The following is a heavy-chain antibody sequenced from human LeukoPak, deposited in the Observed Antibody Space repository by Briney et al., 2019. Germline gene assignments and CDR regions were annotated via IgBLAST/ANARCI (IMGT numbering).Heavy chain of an antibody. CDR3: ARAYPVSGSYNWLDP. Sequence: PGGSLRLSCAASGFTFSNYYMTWVRQAPGKGLEWVSSISNIYNYIYYANSVKGRFTISRDNAKDSLYLQMNSLRAEDTAVYYCARAYPVSGSYNWLDPWGQGTLVTVSS. J-gene: IGHJ5*02. D-gene: IGHD1-26*01. V-gene: IGHV3-21*01. CDR1: GFTFSNYY. CDR2: ISNIYNYI.